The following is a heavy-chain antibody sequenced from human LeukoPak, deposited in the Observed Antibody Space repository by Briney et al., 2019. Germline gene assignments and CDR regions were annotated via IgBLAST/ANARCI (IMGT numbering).Heavy chain of an antibody. Sequence: ASVNVSCKASGYTFTSYDINWVRQATGQGLEWMGWINPNSGGTNFAEKFQARVTLTRDTPISTAYMELRNLRSDDTAIYYCARQYSSSWPLYFWGQGTLVSVSS. CDR1: GYTFTSYD. CDR3: ARQYSSSWPLYF. J-gene: IGHJ4*02. CDR2: INPNSGGT. D-gene: IGHD6-13*01. V-gene: IGHV1-2*02.